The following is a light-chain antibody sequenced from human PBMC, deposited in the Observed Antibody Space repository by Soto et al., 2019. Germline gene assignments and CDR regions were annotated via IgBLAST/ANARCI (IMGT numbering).Light chain of an antibody. CDR3: QQSYITPWT. V-gene: IGKV1-39*01. J-gene: IGKJ1*01. CDR2: AAS. CDR1: QTTSTH. Sequence: DIQMTQSPSSLSASVGDRVTITCRTSQTTSTHLSWYQHKPGKAPKLLIYAASNLQSGVPSRFSGSGAGTDFSLTISSLQPEDFATYYCQQSYITPWTFGQGTKVESK.